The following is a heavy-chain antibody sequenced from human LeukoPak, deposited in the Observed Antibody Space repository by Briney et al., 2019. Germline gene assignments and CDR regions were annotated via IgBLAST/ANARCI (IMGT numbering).Heavy chain of an antibody. J-gene: IGHJ4*02. D-gene: IGHD1-1*01. CDR3: TRDIVYLQLEY. Sequence: GGSLRLSCAASGFAFTNYWMVWVRQAPGKGLEWVASIGKDGSEKSYVDSVKGRFTISRDNARNSLYLQMSSLRVEDTAAYYCTRDIVYLQLEYWGQGALVTVSS. CDR2: IGKDGSEK. CDR1: GFAFTNYW. V-gene: IGHV3-7*01.